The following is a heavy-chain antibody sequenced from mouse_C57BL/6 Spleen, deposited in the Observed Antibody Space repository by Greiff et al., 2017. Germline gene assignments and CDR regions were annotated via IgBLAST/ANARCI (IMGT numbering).Heavy chain of an antibody. Sequence: QVQLQQSGAELVKPGASVKLSCKASGYTFTSYWMQWVKQRPGQGLEWIGEIDPSDSYTNYNQKFKGKATLTVDTSSSTAYMQLSSLTSEDSAVYYCARGVWDDGYWGQGTTLTVSS. CDR1: GYTFTSYW. CDR2: IDPSDSYT. J-gene: IGHJ2*01. V-gene: IGHV1-50*01. D-gene: IGHD4-1*01. CDR3: ARGVWDDGY.